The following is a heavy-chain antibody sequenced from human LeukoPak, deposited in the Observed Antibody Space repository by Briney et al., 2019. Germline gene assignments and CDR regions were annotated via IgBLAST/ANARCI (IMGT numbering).Heavy chain of an antibody. Sequence: GESLRISCKGSGYSFTSYWIGWVRQMPGKGLEWMGIIYPGDSDTRYSPSFQGQVTISADKSISTAYLQWSSLKASDTAMYYCARHVLDTDIVVGGAFDIWGQGTMVTVSS. J-gene: IGHJ3*02. CDR1: GYSFTSYW. CDR2: IYPGDSDT. V-gene: IGHV5-51*01. D-gene: IGHD2-2*01. CDR3: ARHVLDTDIVVGGAFDI.